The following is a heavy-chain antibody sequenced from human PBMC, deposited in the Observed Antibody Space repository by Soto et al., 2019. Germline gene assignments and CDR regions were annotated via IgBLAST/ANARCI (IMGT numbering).Heavy chain of an antibody. D-gene: IGHD1-26*01. Sequence: SETLSLTCTVSGGSVSSGRYYWSWIRQPPGKGLEWIGYIYYSGSTNYNPSLKSRVTISVDTSQNQFSLKLSSVTAADTAVYYCSRGSGGRYNKLDGMDVWGQGTTVTVSS. CDR3: SRGSGGRYNKLDGMDV. J-gene: IGHJ6*02. CDR1: GGSVSSGRYY. V-gene: IGHV4-61*01. CDR2: IYYSGST.